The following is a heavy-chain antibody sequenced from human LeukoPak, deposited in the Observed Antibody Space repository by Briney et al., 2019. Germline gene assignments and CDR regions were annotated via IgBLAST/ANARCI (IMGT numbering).Heavy chain of an antibody. CDR3: ARDQGITMVRGDPYYYYGMDV. J-gene: IGHJ6*02. Sequence: GGSLRLSCAASGFTFSSYSMNWVRQAPGKGLEWVSSISSSSSYIYYADSVKGRFTIFRDNAKNSLYLQMNSLRAEDTAVYYCARDQGITMVRGDPYYYYGMDVWGQGTTVTVSS. V-gene: IGHV3-21*01. D-gene: IGHD3-10*01. CDR2: ISSSSSYI. CDR1: GFTFSSYS.